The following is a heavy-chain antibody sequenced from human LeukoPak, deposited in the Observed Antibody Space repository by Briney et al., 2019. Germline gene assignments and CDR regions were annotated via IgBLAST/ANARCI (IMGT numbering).Heavy chain of an antibody. J-gene: IGHJ4*02. V-gene: IGHV3-30-3*01. CDR2: ISYDGSNK. D-gene: IGHD6-19*01. CDR1: GFTFSSYA. Sequence: PGRSLRLSCAASGFTFSSYAMHWVRQAPGKGLEWVAVISYDGSNKYYADSVKGRFTISRDNSKNTLYLQMNSLRAEDTAVYYCARDLIAVAGNNYWGQGTLVTVSS. CDR3: ARDLIAVAGNNY.